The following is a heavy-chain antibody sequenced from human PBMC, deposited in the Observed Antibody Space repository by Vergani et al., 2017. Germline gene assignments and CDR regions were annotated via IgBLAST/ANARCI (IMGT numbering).Heavy chain of an antibody. CDR2: IIPIFGTA. Sequence: QVQLVQSGSELKKPGASVKVSCKASGGTFSSYAISWVRQAPGQGLEWMGGIIPIFGTANYAQKFQGRVTITADESTSTAYMELSSLRSEDTAVYYCARDSFYYDFWSGSERQNYYYYMDVWGKGP. CDR3: ARDSFYYDFWSGSERQNYYYYMDV. CDR1: GGTFSSYA. D-gene: IGHD3-3*01. J-gene: IGHJ6*03. V-gene: IGHV1-69*01.